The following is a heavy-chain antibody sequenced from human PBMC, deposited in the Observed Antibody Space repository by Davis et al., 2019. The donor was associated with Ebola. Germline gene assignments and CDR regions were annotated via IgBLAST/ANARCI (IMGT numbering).Heavy chain of an antibody. Sequence: GRFTISRDNGKNSLYLQMNSLRAEDTAVYYCARFPITMMVAFDIWGQGTMVTVSS. V-gene: IGHV3-21*06. J-gene: IGHJ3*02. CDR3: ARFPITMMVAFDI. D-gene: IGHD3-22*01.